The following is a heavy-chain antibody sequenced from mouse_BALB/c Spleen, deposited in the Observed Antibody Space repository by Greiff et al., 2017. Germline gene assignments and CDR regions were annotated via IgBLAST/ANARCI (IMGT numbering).Heavy chain of an antibody. Sequence: QVQLKESGPGLVAPSQSLSITCTVSGFSLTSYGVHWVRQPPGKGLEWLGVIWAGGSTNYNSALMSRLSISKDNSKSQVFLKMNSLQTDDTAMYYCARVNYGNLDYWGQGTSVTVSS. D-gene: IGHD2-1*01. V-gene: IGHV2-9*02. J-gene: IGHJ4*01. CDR2: IWAGGST. CDR1: GFSLTSYG. CDR3: ARVNYGNLDY.